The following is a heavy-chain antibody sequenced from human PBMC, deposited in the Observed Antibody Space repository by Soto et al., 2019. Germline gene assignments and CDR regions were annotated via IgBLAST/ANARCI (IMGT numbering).Heavy chain of an antibody. V-gene: IGHV4-34*01. CDR3: ARGPDGGYCSGGSCYRKKYNRFDP. CDR2: INHSGST. J-gene: IGHJ5*02. Sequence: PSETLSLTCAVYGGSFSGYYWSWIRQPPGKGLEWIGEINHSGSTNYNPSLKSRVTISVDTSKNQFSLKLSSVTAADTAVYYCARGPDGGYCSGGSCYRKKYNRFDPWGQGTLVTVSS. CDR1: GGSFSGYY. D-gene: IGHD2-15*01.